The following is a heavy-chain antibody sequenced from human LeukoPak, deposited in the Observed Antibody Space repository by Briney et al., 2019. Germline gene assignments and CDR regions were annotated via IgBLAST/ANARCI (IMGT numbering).Heavy chain of an antibody. Sequence: GGSLRLSCAASGFSFSSYSMNWVRQAPGKGLEWVSYISGSSSRIYYADSVKGRFTIPRDNAKTSLYLQMNSLRAEDTAVYYCARAPPDYGGYTNDYWGQGTLVTVSS. V-gene: IGHV3-48*01. J-gene: IGHJ4*02. CDR1: GFSFSSYS. CDR3: ARAPPDYGGYTNDY. D-gene: IGHD4-23*01. CDR2: ISGSSSRI.